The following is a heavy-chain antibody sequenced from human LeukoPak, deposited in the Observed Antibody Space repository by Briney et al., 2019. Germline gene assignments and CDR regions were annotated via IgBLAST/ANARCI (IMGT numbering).Heavy chain of an antibody. CDR3: AKLGPGDSSGYYYYYGMDV. CDR2: ISGSGGST. CDR1: GFTFSLYS. Sequence: GGSLRLSCAASGFTFSLYSMNWVRQAPGKGLEWVSAISGSGGSTYYADSVKGRFTISRDNSKNTLYLQMNSLRAEDTAVYYCAKLGPGDSSGYYYYYGMDVWGQGTTVTVSS. D-gene: IGHD3-22*01. V-gene: IGHV3-23*01. J-gene: IGHJ6*02.